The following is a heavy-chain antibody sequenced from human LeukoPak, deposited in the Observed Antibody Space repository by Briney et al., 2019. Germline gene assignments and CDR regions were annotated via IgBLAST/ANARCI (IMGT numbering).Heavy chain of an antibody. CDR1: GGSISSYY. J-gene: IGHJ3*02. Sequence: SETLSLTCTVSGGSISSYYWSWIRQPPGKGLEWIGYIYYSGSTNYNPSLKSRVTISVDTSKNQFSLKLSSVTAADTAVYYCARSAEMFAFDIWGQGTMVTVPS. D-gene: IGHD5-24*01. V-gene: IGHV4-59*01. CDR2: IYYSGST. CDR3: ARSAEMFAFDI.